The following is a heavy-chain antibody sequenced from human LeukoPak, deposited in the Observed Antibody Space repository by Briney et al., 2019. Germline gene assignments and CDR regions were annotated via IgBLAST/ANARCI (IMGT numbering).Heavy chain of an antibody. D-gene: IGHD3-22*01. J-gene: IGHJ4*02. CDR3: AREDSSASFDY. CDR2: ISYDGSNK. CDR1: GFTFSNYW. V-gene: IGHV3-30-3*01. Sequence: GGSLRLSCAASGFTFSNYWMNWVRQAPGKGLEWVAVISYDGSNKYYADSVKGRFTISRDNSKNTLYLQMNSLRAEDTAVYYCAREDSSASFDYWGQGTLVTVSS.